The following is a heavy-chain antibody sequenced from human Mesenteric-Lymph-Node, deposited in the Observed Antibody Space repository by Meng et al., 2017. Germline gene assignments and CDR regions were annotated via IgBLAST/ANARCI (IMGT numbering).Heavy chain of an antibody. CDR1: GGSISGYY. V-gene: IGHV4-59*12. Sequence: SETLSLTCTISGGSISGYYWSWIRQPPGKGLEWIGNIYYVGSTNYNPSLKSRVTISVDTSKNQFSLKLTSVTAADTALYYCARLVRSGAVDPTDYWGQGTLVTVSS. CDR2: IYYVGST. CDR3: ARLVRSGAVDPTDY. J-gene: IGHJ4*02. D-gene: IGHD1-26*01.